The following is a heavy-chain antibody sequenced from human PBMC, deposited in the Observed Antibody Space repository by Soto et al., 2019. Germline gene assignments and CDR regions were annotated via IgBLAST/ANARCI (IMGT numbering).Heavy chain of an antibody. D-gene: IGHD6-13*01. CDR2: IIPIFGTA. V-gene: IGHV1-69*06. J-gene: IGHJ4*02. Sequence: QVQLVQSGAEVKKPGSSVKVSCKASGGTFSSYAISWVRQAPGQGLEWMGGIIPIFGTANYAQKFQGRVAITADKSTSTGYMELSSLRSEDTAVYYCARGGAGRSSSWVPPGGWGQGTLVTVSS. CDR1: GGTFSSYA. CDR3: ARGGAGRSSSWVPPGG.